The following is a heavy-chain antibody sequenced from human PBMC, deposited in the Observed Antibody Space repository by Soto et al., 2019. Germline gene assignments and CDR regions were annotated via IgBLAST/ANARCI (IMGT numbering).Heavy chain of an antibody. CDR3: AAARLRYFDWLKTNVWLET. CDR1: VYSIIIGYY. D-gene: IGHD3-9*01. V-gene: IGHV4-38-2*01. Sequence: SSTXSLTGSFSVYSIIIGYYCCCIRQPPGKVLEWIGSIYHSGSTYYNPSLKSRVTISVYTSKNQLSLKLSSVTAADTAVYYCAAARLRYFDWLKTNVWLETWGQGTLV. J-gene: IGHJ4*02. CDR2: IYHSGST.